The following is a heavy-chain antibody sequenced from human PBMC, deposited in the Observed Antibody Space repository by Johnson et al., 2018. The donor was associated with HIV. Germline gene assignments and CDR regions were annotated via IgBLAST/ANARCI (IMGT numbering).Heavy chain of an antibody. D-gene: IGHD6-6*01. Sequence: QVQLVESGGGVVQPGRSLRLSCAASGFTFSSYAMHWVRQAPGKGLEWVAVISYDGSNKYYADSVKGRFTISRDNAKNSLYLQMNSLRAEDTAVYYCAREWGIAARRGGAFDIWGQGTMVTVSS. CDR1: GFTFSSYA. CDR2: ISYDGSNK. V-gene: IGHV3-30-3*01. CDR3: AREWGIAARRGGAFDI. J-gene: IGHJ3*02.